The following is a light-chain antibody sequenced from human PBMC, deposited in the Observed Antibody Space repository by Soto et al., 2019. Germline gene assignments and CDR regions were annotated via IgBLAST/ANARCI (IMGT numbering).Light chain of an antibody. CDR3: QSYDSDFVV. CDR2: ENN. Sequence: NFMLTQPHSVSESPGKTLSISCNRSSGSIANNYVQWYQQRPGSAPTTVIYENNQRLSGVPDRFSGSTDGSSNSASLTISGLQTEDEADYYCQSYDSDFVVFGGGTQLPVL. CDR1: SGSIANNY. J-gene: IGLJ2*01. V-gene: IGLV6-57*04.